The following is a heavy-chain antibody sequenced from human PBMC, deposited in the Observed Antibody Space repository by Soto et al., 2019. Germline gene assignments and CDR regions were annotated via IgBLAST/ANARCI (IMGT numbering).Heavy chain of an antibody. CDR3: ASRRGFGTYYFAY. CDR1: GFAFRSYA. D-gene: IGHD1-7*01. CDR2: ISYDGSNV. J-gene: IGHJ4*02. Sequence: QVPLVASGGGVVQPGRSLRLSCEASGFAFRSYAVHWVRQAPGKGLDWVALISYDGSNVYYADSVKGRFTISRDNSKNTLYLQMNSLRAEDTAVYYCASRRGFGTYYFAYWGQGTLVTVSS. V-gene: IGHV3-30*14.